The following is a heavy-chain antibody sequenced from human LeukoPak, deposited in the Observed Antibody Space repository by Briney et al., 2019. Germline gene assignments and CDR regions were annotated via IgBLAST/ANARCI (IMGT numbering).Heavy chain of an antibody. CDR1: GGSFSGYY. V-gene: IGHV4-59*01. D-gene: IGHD2-15*01. CDR2: IYYSGST. CDR3: ARAELGYCSGGSCYPHLFDY. J-gene: IGHJ4*02. Sequence: SETLSLTCAVYGGSFSGYYWSWIRQPPGKGLEWIGYIYYSGSTNYNPSLKSRVTISVDTSKNQFSLKLSSVTAADTAVYYCARAELGYCSGGSCYPHLFDYWGQGTLVTVSS.